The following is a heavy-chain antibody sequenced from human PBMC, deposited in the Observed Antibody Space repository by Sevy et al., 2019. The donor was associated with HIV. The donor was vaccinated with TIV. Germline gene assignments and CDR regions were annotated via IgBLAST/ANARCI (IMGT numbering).Heavy chain of an antibody. CDR3: TSPRYSGGGYDYYWFDP. V-gene: IGHV3-49*03. CDR1: GFTFGDYA. CDR2: IRSKAYGGTT. D-gene: IGHD5-12*01. Sequence: GGSLRLSCTASGFTFGDYAMSWFRQAPGKGLEWVGFIRSKAYGGTTEYAASVKGRFTISRDDSKSIAYLQMNSLKTEDTAVYYCTSPRYSGGGYDYYWFDPWGQGTLVTVSS. J-gene: IGHJ5*02.